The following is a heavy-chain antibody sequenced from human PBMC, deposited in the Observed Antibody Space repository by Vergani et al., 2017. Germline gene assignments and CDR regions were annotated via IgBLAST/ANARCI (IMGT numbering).Heavy chain of an antibody. D-gene: IGHD3-10*01. CDR2: INTNTENP. V-gene: IGHV7-4-1*02. Sequence: QVQLVQSGSELKKPGASVKVSCKASGYYSFTSHAINWVRQAPGQGLEWMGWINTNTENPTYAQDFTGRFVFSLDTSVRTAYLQISNLKSEDTAVYYCARDSSGLDFWGQGTLVTVSS. CDR3: ARDSSGLDF. J-gene: IGHJ4*02. CDR1: GYYSFTSHA.